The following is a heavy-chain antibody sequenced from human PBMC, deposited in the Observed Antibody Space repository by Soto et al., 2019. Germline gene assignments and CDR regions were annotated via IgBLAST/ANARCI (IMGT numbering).Heavy chain of an antibody. V-gene: IGHV1-69*13. CDR2: IIPIFGTP. Sequence: AASVKVSCKASGGTFSSYAISWVRQAPGQGLEWMGGIIPIFGTPNYAQRFQGRVTITADESTSTAYMELSSLRSEDTAVYYCARDLAAYGMDVWGQGTTVTVSS. J-gene: IGHJ6*02. CDR1: GGTFSSYA. CDR3: ARDLAAYGMDV.